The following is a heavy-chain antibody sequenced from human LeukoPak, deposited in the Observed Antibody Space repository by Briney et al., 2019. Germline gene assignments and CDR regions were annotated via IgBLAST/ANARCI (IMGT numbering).Heavy chain of an antibody. CDR1: GFSFSRFA. D-gene: IGHD6-19*01. Sequence: GGSLRLSCAASGFSFSRFAMSWVRQAPGKGLEWVSAISDSGGRINYADSVKGRFTISRDNSKNTLYLQMNSLRAEDTAVYYCAKKTWYSSAWYFFDYWGQGTLVTVSS. V-gene: IGHV3-23*01. CDR3: AKKTWYSSAWYFFDY. J-gene: IGHJ4*02. CDR2: ISDSGGRI.